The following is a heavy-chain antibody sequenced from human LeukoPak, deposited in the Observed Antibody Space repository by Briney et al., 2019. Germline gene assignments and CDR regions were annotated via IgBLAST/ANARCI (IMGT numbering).Heavy chain of an antibody. CDR2: IYYSGST. J-gene: IGHJ3*02. D-gene: IGHD6-19*01. CDR3: QGSPRGGDAFDI. V-gene: IGHV4-39*01. Sequence: SETLSLTCTVSGGSISSSSYYWGWIRQPPGKGLEWIGSIYYSGSTYYNPSLKSRVTISVDTSKNQFSLKLSSVTAADTAVYYCQGSPRGGDAFDIWGQGTMVTVSS. CDR1: GGSISSSSYY.